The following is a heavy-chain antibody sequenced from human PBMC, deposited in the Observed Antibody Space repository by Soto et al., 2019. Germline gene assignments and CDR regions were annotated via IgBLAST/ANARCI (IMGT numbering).Heavy chain of an antibody. CDR1: GFTFSSYS. J-gene: IGHJ6*02. Sequence: PGGSLRLSCATSGFTFSSYSMNWVRQAPGKDLEWISSISTSSSNVYYADSVKGRFTISRDNAKSSLYLQMNSLRAEDTALYYCAKGRSYYYYYGVDVWGQGTTVTVSS. CDR3: AKGRSYYYYYGVDV. V-gene: IGHV3-21*04. CDR2: ISTSSSNV.